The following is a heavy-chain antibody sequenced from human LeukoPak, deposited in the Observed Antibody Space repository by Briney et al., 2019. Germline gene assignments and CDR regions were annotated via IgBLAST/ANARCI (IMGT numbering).Heavy chain of an antibody. J-gene: IGHJ4*02. CDR3: ARDLLPEAYFDY. CDR2: INAYNGNT. V-gene: IGHV1-18*01. CDR1: GYTFTSHG. Sequence: GASVKVSCKASGYTFTSHGISWVRQAPGEGLEWMGWINAYNGNTNYAQKFQGRLTMTTDTSTNTAYMELRSLTSDDTAVYYCARDLLPEAYFDYWGQGTLVTVSS. D-gene: IGHD1-14*01.